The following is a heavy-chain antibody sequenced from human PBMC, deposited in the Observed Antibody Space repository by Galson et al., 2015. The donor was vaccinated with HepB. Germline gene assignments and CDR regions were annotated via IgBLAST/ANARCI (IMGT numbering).Heavy chain of an antibody. V-gene: IGHV3-33*01. CDR3: ARYSAGYGLDS. D-gene: IGHD5-12*01. Sequence: SLRLSCAASGFTFSNHGMHWVRQAPGKGLEWVAVIWYDGSKEYYTDPVKGRFTISRDNSKNILHLQMNSLRSEDTAVYYCARYSAGYGLDSWGEGTLVTVST. CDR2: IWYDGSKE. J-gene: IGHJ5*01. CDR1: GFTFSNHG.